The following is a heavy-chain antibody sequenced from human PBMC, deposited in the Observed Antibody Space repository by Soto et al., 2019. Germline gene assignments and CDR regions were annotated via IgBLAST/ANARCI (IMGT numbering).Heavy chain of an antibody. CDR2: IWYDGSNK. Sequence: TGGSLRLSCAASGFTFSSYGMHWVRQAPGKGLEWVAVIWYDGSNKYYADSVKGRFTISRDNSKNTLYLQMSSLRAEDTAVYYCARVDDYGDYGPYYFDYWGQGTLVTVSS. CDR3: ARVDDYGDYGPYYFDY. J-gene: IGHJ4*02. D-gene: IGHD4-17*01. V-gene: IGHV3-33*01. CDR1: GFTFSSYG.